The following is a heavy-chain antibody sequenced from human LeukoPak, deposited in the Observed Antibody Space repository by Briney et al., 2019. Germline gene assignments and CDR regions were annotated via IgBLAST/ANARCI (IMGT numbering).Heavy chain of an antibody. CDR3: ARRDSSSSVEYYFDY. V-gene: IGHV5-51*01. D-gene: IGHD6-6*01. CDR1: GYSFTSYW. J-gene: IGHJ4*02. Sequence: GESLKISCKGSGYSFTSYWIGWVCQMPGKGLEWMGIIYPGDSDTRYSPSFQGQVTISADKSISTAYLQWSSLKASDTAMYYCARRDSSSSVEYYFDYWGQGTLVTVSS. CDR2: IYPGDSDT.